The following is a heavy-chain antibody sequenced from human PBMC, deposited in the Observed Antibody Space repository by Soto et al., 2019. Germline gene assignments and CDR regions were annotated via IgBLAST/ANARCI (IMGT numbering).Heavy chain of an antibody. CDR1: GYTFTSYG. J-gene: IGHJ5*02. Sequence: ASVKVSCKASGYTFTSYGISWVRQAPGQGLEWMGWISAYNGNTNYAQKLQGRVTMTTDTSTSTAYMELRSLRSDDTAVYYCARDYCSSTSCYTSLYWFDPWGPGTLVTVSS. CDR2: ISAYNGNT. V-gene: IGHV1-18*04. CDR3: ARDYCSSTSCYTSLYWFDP. D-gene: IGHD2-2*02.